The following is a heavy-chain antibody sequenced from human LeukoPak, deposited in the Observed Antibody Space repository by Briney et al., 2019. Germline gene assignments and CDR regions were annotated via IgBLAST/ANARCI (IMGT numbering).Heavy chain of an antibody. J-gene: IGHJ4*02. V-gene: IGHV3-21*01. CDR3: AKDFFPAYYYDSSGPYLGDY. CDR2: ISSRSDYI. CDR1: GFSFISDS. Sequence: PGGSQTLFCAASGFSFISDSMNWVRHAIGKGLEWGSSISSRSDYIYHADSVKGRFTISRDNPKKSLYLQMNSLRAEDTAVYYCAKDFFPAYYYDSSGPYLGDYWGQGTLVTVSS. D-gene: IGHD3-22*01.